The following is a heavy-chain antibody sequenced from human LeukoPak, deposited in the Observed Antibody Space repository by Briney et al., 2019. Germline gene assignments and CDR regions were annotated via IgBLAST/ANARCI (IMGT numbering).Heavy chain of an antibody. J-gene: IGHJ4*02. V-gene: IGHV3-23*01. CDR1: GFTFSRYA. CDR3: AKVSRRVAGPFDY. Sequence: GGSLRLTCAASGFTFSRYAMSWVRQAPGKGLEWVSAISGSGGSTYYADSVKGRFTISRDNSKNTLYLQMNSLRAEDTAVYYCAKVSRRVAGPFDYWGQGTLVTVSS. D-gene: IGHD6-19*01. CDR2: ISGSGGST.